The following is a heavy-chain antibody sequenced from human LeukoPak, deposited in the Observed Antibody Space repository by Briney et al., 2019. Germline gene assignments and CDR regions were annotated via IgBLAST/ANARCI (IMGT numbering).Heavy chain of an antibody. CDR3: ARASDFWSVDRRYYFDY. V-gene: IGHV3-30-3*01. CDR1: GFTFSSYA. D-gene: IGHD3-3*01. Sequence: GGSLRLSCAASGFTFSSYAMHWVRQAPGKGLEWVAVISYDGSNKYYADSVKGRFTISRDNSKNTLYLQMNSLRAEDTAVYYCARASDFWSVDRRYYFDYWGQGTLVTVSS. J-gene: IGHJ4*02. CDR2: ISYDGSNK.